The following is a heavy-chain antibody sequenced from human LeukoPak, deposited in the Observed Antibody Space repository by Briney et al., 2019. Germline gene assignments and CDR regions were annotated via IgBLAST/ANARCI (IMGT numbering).Heavy chain of an antibody. CDR1: GFTFSSYG. J-gene: IGHJ6*04. CDR2: ISYDGSNR. Sequence: GGSLRLSCAVSGFTFSSYGMHWVRQAPGKGLEWVAVISYDGSNRYYADSVKGRFTISRDNAKNSLYLQMNSLRAEDTAVYYCAELGITMIGGVWGKGTTVTISS. CDR3: AELGITMIGGV. V-gene: IGHV3-30*18. D-gene: IGHD3-10*02.